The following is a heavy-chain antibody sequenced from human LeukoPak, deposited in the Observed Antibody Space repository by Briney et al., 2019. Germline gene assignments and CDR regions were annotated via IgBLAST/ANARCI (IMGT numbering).Heavy chain of an antibody. V-gene: IGHV3-7*05. Sequence: GESLRLSCAASGFTFSSYWMSWVRQTPGKGLEWVANIKQDGSEKYYVDSVKGRFTISRDNAKNSLYLQVNSLRDEGTAVYYCARGGSRTFDNWGQGTLVTVSS. J-gene: IGHJ4*02. D-gene: IGHD1-14*01. CDR3: ARGGSRTFDN. CDR1: GFTFSSYW. CDR2: IKQDGSEK.